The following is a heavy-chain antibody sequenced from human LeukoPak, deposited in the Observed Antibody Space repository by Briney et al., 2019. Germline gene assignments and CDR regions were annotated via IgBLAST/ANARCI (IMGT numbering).Heavy chain of an antibody. CDR2: ISYDGSNK. CDR3: AKTYYYGSGSYSNYYYGMDV. J-gene: IGHJ6*04. D-gene: IGHD3-10*01. Sequence: PGRSLRLSCAASGFTFSSYGMHWVRQAPGKGLEWVAVISYDGSNKYYADSVKGRFTISRDNSKNTLYLQVNSLRAEDTAVYYCAKTYYYGSGSYSNYYYGMDVWGKGTTVTVSS. V-gene: IGHV3-30*18. CDR1: GFTFSSYG.